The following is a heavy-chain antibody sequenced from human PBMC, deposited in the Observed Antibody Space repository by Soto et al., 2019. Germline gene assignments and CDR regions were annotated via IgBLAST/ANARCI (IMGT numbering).Heavy chain of an antibody. V-gene: IGHV3-49*03. D-gene: IGHD3-22*01. CDR1: GFTFGDYD. J-gene: IGHJ4*02. CDR3: FRATYFSDSSGYTRCFDY. CDR2: LRSKAYVRTT. Sequence: GGSLRLSCTTSGFTFGDYDMSWIRQAPGKGLEWVGVLRSKAYVRTTHYAASVKGRFTTSRDESKNSVYLQMNILKAEDTSVYYCFRATYFSDSSGYTRCFDYWGQGTLVTVSS.